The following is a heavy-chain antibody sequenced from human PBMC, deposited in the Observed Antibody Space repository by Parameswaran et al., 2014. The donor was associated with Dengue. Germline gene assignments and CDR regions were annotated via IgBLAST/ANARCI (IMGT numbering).Heavy chain of an antibody. V-gene: IGHV1-2*02. CDR2: ISPNSGGT. Sequence: WVRQAPGQGLEWMGWISPNSGGTNFAQKFQGRVTMTTDTSITTAYMELSRLRFDDTAVYYCASGLSVDYWGQGTLVTVSS. J-gene: IGHJ4*02. D-gene: IGHD2-2*01. CDR3: ASGLSVDY.